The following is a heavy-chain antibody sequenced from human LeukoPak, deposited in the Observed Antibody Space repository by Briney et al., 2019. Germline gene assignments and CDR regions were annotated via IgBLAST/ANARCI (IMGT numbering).Heavy chain of an antibody. CDR1: GFTFSSYW. J-gene: IGHJ4*02. CDR2: IKQDGSEK. CDR3: ASRLNTLFDY. D-gene: IGHD4/OR15-4a*01. Sequence: SGGSLRLSCVTSGFTFSSYWMSWVRQAPGKGLEWVALIKQDGSEKYYVDSVKGRFTISRDNSKNTLYLQMNSLRAEDAAVYYCASRLNTLFDYWGQGTLVTVSS. V-gene: IGHV3-7*01.